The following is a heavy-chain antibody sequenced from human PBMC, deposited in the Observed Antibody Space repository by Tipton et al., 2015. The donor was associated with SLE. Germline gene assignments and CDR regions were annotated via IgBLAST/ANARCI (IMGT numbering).Heavy chain of an antibody. D-gene: IGHD6-13*01. CDR1: GYSFTSYW. Sequence: QLVQSGPEVKKPGESLKISCKGSGYSFTSYWIGWVRQMPGKGLEWMGIIYPGDSDTRYSPSFQGQVTISADKSISTAYLQWSGLKASDTAMYYCARHPPRSSSRSSFDYWGQGTLVTVSS. CDR2: IYPGDSDT. J-gene: IGHJ4*02. V-gene: IGHV5-51*01. CDR3: ARHPPRSSSRSSFDY.